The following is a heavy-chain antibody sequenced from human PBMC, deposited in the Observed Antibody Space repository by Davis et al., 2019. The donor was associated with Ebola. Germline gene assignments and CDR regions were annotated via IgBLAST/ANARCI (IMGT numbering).Heavy chain of an antibody. CDR2: IKQDGSEK. CDR3: ARVNAVTGYSRFDS. D-gene: IGHD3-9*01. CDR1: GFTFSSYW. Sequence: GGSLRLSCAASGFTFSSYWMSWVRQAPGKGLEWVANIKQDGSEKYYVDSVKGRFTISRDNAKNSLYLQMNILRAEDTAFYHCARVNAVTGYSRFDSWGQGTLVTVSS. V-gene: IGHV3-7*03. J-gene: IGHJ5*01.